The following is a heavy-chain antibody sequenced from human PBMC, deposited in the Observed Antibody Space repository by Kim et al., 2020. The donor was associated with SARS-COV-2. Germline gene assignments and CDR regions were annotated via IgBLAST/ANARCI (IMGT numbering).Heavy chain of an antibody. CDR3: ARGTDPAHYGDYVGYFDQ. D-gene: IGHD4-17*01. CDR2: ISGFNGNTNYAYSGDT. CDR1: GYTFTAYG. Sequence: ASVKVSCKASGYTFTAYGITWVRQAPGQGLEWMGWISGFNGNTNYAYSGDTNYAQNLQGRVTMTTDPSTNTAYMDLRSLRSDDTAIYYCARGTDPAHYGDYVGYFDQWGQGTLVTVSS. J-gene: IGHJ4*02. V-gene: IGHV1-18*01.